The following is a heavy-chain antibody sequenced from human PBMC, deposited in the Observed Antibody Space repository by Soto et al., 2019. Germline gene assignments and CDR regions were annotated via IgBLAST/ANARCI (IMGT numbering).Heavy chain of an antibody. CDR2: ISYDGSNK. Sequence: QVQLVESGGGVVQPGRSLRLSCAASGFTFSSYAMHWVRQAPGKGLEWVAVISYDGSNKYYADSVKGRFTISRDNSKNTLYLQMNSLRAEDTAVYYCASDKRFLGTGWFDPWGQGTLVTVSS. CDR3: ASDKRFLGTGWFDP. CDR1: GFTFSSYA. D-gene: IGHD3-3*01. V-gene: IGHV3-30-3*01. J-gene: IGHJ5*02.